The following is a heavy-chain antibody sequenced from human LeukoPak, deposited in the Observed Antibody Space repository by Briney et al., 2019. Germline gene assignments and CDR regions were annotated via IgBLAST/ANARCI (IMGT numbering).Heavy chain of an antibody. D-gene: IGHD6-19*01. J-gene: IGHJ3*02. V-gene: IGHV3-23*01. CDR1: GFTFSSYA. CDR2: ISGSGGST. CDR3: AKDGLFEQWLRDAFDI. Sequence: GGSLRLSCAASGFTFSSYAMSWVRQAPGKGLEWVSAISGSGGSTYYADSVKGRFTISRDNSKNTLYLQMNSLRAEDTAVYYCAKDGLFEQWLRDAFDIWGQGTTVTVSS.